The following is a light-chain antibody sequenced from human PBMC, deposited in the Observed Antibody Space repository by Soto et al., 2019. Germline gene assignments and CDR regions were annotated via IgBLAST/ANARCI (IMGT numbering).Light chain of an antibody. Sequence: QSALTQPASVSGSPGQSITISCTGTSRDVGGYKYVSWYQQHPGKAPKLMIYEVNNRPSGVSNRFSGSKSGNTASLTISGLQAEDEADYYCSSYTSSSTVVFGEGTKLTVL. CDR1: SRDVGGYKY. V-gene: IGLV2-14*01. CDR3: SSYTSSSTVV. CDR2: EVN. J-gene: IGLJ2*01.